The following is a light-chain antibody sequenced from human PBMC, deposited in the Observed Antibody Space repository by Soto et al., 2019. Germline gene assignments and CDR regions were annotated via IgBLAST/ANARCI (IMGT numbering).Light chain of an antibody. Sequence: EIVLTQSPGTLSLFPGERATLSCRASQSVNNTYLGWYQKKPGQAPRLLINSTSRRSRGHPDRFSGSGSGTDFTLTISRLEPEDFAVYYCQQYGGSVTFGGGTKVEIK. CDR3: QQYGGSVT. CDR1: QSVNNTY. CDR2: STS. V-gene: IGKV3-20*01. J-gene: IGKJ4*01.